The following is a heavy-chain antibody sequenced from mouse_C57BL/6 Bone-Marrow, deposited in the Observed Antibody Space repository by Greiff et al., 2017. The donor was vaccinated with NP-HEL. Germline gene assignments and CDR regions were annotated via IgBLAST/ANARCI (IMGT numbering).Heavy chain of an antibody. Sequence: EVQLRESGPGMVKPSQSLSLTCTVTGYSITSGYDWHWIRHFPGNKLEWMGYISYSGSTNYNPSLKSRISITHDTSKNHFFLKLNSVTTEDTATYYCAREGDGNFEYWGQGTTLTVSS. CDR3: AREGDGNFEY. V-gene: IGHV3-1*01. D-gene: IGHD2-1*01. CDR2: ISYSGST. CDR1: GYSITSGYD. J-gene: IGHJ2*01.